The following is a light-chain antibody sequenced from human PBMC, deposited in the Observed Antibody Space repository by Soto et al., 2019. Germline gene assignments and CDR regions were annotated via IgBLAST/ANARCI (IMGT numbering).Light chain of an antibody. CDR3: GTWDSSLSVEV. CDR1: SSNIGKYY. J-gene: IGLJ3*02. CDR2: DDN. Sequence: QSALTQPPSVSAAPGQKVTISCSGSSSNIGKYYVSWYQQVPGTAPKLLIYDDNKRPSGIPDRFSGSRSGTSATLGITGLQTGDEADYYCGTWDSSLSVEVFGGGTKVTVL. V-gene: IGLV1-51*01.